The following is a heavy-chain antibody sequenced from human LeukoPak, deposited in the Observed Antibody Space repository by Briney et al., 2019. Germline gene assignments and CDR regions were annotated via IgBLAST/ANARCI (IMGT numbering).Heavy chain of an antibody. Sequence: GGSLRLSCAASAFTFSDYYMSWIRQAPRKGLEWVSYISSSGSTIYYADCVKGRFTISRDNAKNSLYLQMDSLRAEDTAVYYCARESISIQYYYDSSAHSDFDYWGQGTLVTVSS. CDR3: ARESISIQYYYDSSAHSDFDY. CDR1: AFTFSDYY. J-gene: IGHJ4*02. V-gene: IGHV3-11*01. D-gene: IGHD3-22*01. CDR2: ISSSGSTI.